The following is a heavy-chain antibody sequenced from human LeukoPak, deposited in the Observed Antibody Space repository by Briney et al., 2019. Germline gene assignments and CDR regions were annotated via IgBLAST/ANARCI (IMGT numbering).Heavy chain of an antibody. D-gene: IGHD3-3*01. CDR1: GGTFSSYT. V-gene: IGHV1-69*02. J-gene: IGHJ6*03. CDR3: ANSQRRFLEELYYYYYMDV. Sequence: SVKVSCKASGGTFSSYTISWVRQAPGQGLEWMGRIIPILGIANYAQKFQGRVTITADKSTSTAYVELSSLRSEDTAVYYCANSQRRFLEELYYYYYMDVWGKGTTVTVSS. CDR2: IIPILGIA.